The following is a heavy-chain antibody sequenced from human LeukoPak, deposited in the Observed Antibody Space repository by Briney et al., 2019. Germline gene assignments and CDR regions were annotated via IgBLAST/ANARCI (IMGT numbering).Heavy chain of an antibody. CDR1: GDTFSSYT. V-gene: IGHV1-69*02. Sequence: PSVKVSCKASGDTFSSYTISLVRQAPGQGLEWMGRIIPILGIANYAQKFQGRVTITADKSTSTAYMELSSLRSEDTAVYYWARKDYGGYWLGPWAQGNRVTVSS. CDR3: ARKDYGGYWLGP. CDR2: IIPILGIA. D-gene: IGHD4-17*01. J-gene: IGHJ5*02.